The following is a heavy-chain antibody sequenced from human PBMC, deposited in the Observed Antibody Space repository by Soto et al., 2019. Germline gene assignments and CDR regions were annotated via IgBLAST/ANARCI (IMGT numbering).Heavy chain of an antibody. CDR3: ARAAPSGYVVDI. J-gene: IGHJ4*02. CDR2: MNPSTGDT. CDR1: GYTLTRYD. V-gene: IGHV1-8*01. D-gene: IGHD3-22*01. Sequence: QVHLVQSGPEVKKPGASVKVSCKASGYTLTRYDINWVRQAAGQGFEWVGWMNPSTGDTGYAQKFQGRVTMTSKASIGTTYMELSSLRSEDTAVYYCARAAPSGYVVDIWGQRTLVTVSS.